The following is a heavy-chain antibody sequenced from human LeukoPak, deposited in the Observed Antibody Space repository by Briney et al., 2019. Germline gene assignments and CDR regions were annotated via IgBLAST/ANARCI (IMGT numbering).Heavy chain of an antibody. D-gene: IGHD3-16*01. Sequence: GRSLRLSCVASRFTFSSYDMHWGRQAPGKGLELVALISYNGSNKYYADSVKGRFTISRDNSKNTVSLKMNSLRSEDTALYYCAKDGQGGPFGWFDPWGQGTLVTVSS. V-gene: IGHV3-30*18. CDR2: ISYNGSNK. CDR1: RFTFSSYD. CDR3: AKDGQGGPFGWFDP. J-gene: IGHJ5*02.